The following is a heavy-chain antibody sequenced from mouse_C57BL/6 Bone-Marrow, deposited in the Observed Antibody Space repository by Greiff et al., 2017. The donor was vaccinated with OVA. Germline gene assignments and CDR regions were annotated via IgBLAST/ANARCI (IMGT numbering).Heavy chain of an antibody. V-gene: IGHV1-61*01. CDR2: IYPSDSET. CDR3: ARGSYYGSCGDY. Sequence: QVQLQQPGAELVRPGSSVKLSCKASGYTFTSYWLDWVKQRPGQGLEWIGNIYPSDSETHYNQKFKDKATLTVDKSSSPAYMQLSSLTSEDSAVYYCARGSYYGSCGDYWGQGTTRTVSS. D-gene: IGHD1-1*01. CDR1: GYTFTSYW. J-gene: IGHJ2*01.